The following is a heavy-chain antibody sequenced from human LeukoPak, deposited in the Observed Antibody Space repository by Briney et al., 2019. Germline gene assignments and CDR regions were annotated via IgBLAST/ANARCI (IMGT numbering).Heavy chain of an antibody. D-gene: IGHD2-15*01. CDR3: AKAFGWKLTDSVDY. J-gene: IGHJ4*02. V-gene: IGHV3-30*18. Sequence: GGSLRLSCAASGFTFSSHGIHWVRQAPGKGLEWVAVISYDGSNKYYADSVKGRFTISRDNSKNTLFLQMNSLRPEDTAVYYCAKAFGWKLTDSVDYWGQGTLVTVSS. CDR1: GFTFSSHG. CDR2: ISYDGSNK.